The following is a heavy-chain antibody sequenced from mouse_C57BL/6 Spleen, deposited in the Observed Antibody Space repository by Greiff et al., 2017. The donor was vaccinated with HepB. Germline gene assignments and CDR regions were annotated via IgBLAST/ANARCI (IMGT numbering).Heavy chain of an antibody. D-gene: IGHD2-4*01. Sequence: VKLQQSGPELVKPGASVKISCKASGYAFSSSWMNWVKQRPGKGLEWIGRIYPGDGDTNYNGKFKGKATLTADKSSSTAYMQLSSLTSEDSAVYFCARGLSYDYLYFAYWGQGTLVTVSA. J-gene: IGHJ3*01. V-gene: IGHV1-82*01. CDR3: ARGLSYDYLYFAY. CDR1: GYAFSSSW. CDR2: IYPGDGDT.